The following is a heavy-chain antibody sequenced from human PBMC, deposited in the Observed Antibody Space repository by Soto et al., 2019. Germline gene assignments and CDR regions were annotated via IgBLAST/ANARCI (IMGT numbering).Heavy chain of an antibody. D-gene: IGHD5-12*01. Sequence: RASVKVSCKASGGTFSSYAISWLRQAPGQGLEWMGGIIPIFGTANYAQKFQGRVTITADKSTSTAYMELSSLRSEDTAVYYCAGSREMATKYFDYWGQGTLVTVSS. V-gene: IGHV1-69*06. CDR2: IIPIFGTA. J-gene: IGHJ4*02. CDR3: AGSREMATKYFDY. CDR1: GGTFSSYA.